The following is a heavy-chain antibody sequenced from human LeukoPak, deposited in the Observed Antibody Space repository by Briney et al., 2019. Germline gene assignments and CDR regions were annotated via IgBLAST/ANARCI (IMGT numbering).Heavy chain of an antibody. D-gene: IGHD3-9*01. CDR3: ARAPQGQYFDWAGGAFDI. CDR1: GGSISSGGYY. CDR2: IYTSGST. V-gene: IGHV4-61*02. Sequence: SQTLSLTCTVSGGSISSGGYYWSWIRQPAGKGLEWIGRIYTSGSTNYNPSLKSRVTMSVDTSKNQFSLKLSSVTAADTAVYYCARAPQGQYFDWAGGAFDIWGQGTMVTVSS. J-gene: IGHJ3*02.